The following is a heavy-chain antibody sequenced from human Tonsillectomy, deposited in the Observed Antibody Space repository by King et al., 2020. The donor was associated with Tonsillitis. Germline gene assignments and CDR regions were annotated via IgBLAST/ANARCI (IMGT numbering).Heavy chain of an antibody. CDR1: GGSISSYY. J-gene: IGHJ6*02. D-gene: IGHD6-13*01. CDR2: VYASGGT. CDR3: AGDLSSSTWYGGYHYYGMDV. Sequence: QLQESGPGLVKPSETLSLTCSVSGGSISSYYWSWIRQPAGKGLEWIGRVYASGGTNYNPSLKSRVTMSVDTSKSQFSLQLPSVTAADTAVYYCAGDLSSSTWYGGYHYYGMDVWGQGTTVTVSS. V-gene: IGHV4-4*07.